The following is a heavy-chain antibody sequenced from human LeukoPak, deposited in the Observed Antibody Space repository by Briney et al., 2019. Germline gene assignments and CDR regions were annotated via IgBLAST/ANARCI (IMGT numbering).Heavy chain of an antibody. Sequence: GGSLRLSCAASGFTFSNYWMHWVRQAPGKGPVWVSRIKSDGSSTRFADSVQGRFTISRDNGKNTLYLQMNSLRAEDTAVYYCAKDLGRYRNNYFDYWGQGTLVTVSS. V-gene: IGHV3-74*01. CDR1: GFTFSNYW. CDR2: IKSDGSST. J-gene: IGHJ4*02. D-gene: IGHD1-26*01. CDR3: AKDLGRYRNNYFDY.